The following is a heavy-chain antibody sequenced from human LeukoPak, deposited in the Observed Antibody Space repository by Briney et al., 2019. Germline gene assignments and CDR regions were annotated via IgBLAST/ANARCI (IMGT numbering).Heavy chain of an antibody. V-gene: IGHV3-30-3*01. CDR3: ARDAFFYCSGGSCYPNYYYYGMDV. CDR1: GFAFSSYA. D-gene: IGHD2-15*01. J-gene: IGHJ6*02. CDR2: ISYDGSKK. Sequence: PGGSLRLSCAASGFAFSSYAMHWVRQAPGKGLEWVAVISYDGSKKYYADSVKGRFTISRDNSKNTLYLQMNSLRAEDTAVYYCARDAFFYCSGGSCYPNYYYYGMDVWGQGTTVTVSS.